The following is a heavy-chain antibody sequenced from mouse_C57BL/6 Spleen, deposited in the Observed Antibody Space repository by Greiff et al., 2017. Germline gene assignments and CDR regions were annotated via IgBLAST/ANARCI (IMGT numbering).Heavy chain of an antibody. D-gene: IGHD3-2*02. J-gene: IGHJ4*01. V-gene: IGHV1-59*01. CDR3: ARSASSGYIDAMDY. CDR1: GYTFTSYW. CDR2: IDPSDSYT. Sequence: QVQLQQPGAELVRPGTSVKLSCKASGYTFTSYWMHWVKQRPGQGLEWIGVIDPSDSYTNYNQKFKGKATLTVDTSSSTAYMQLSSLTSEGSAVYYCARSASSGYIDAMDYWGQGTSVTVSS.